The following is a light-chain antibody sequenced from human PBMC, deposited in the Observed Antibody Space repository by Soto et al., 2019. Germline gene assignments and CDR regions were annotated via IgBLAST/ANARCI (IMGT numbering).Light chain of an antibody. J-gene: IGKJ1*01. Sequence: GDRVPIPGRASQSISSWLAWYQQKAGKAPKLLIFDASSLNRGVSSRFSGSGSGTDFTLTISGLQPDDFATYFCQQYNSDWSFGQGA. CDR2: DAS. V-gene: IGKV1-5*01. CDR3: QQYNSDWS. CDR1: QSISSW.